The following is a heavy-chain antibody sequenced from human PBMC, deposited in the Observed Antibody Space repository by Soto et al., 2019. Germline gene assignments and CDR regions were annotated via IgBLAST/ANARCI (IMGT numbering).Heavy chain of an antibody. CDR1: GWTKTNYG. J-gene: IGHJ6*01. CDR3: ARRPRSSRSDGNY. V-gene: IGHV1-18*04. D-gene: IGHD3-16*01. CDR2: ISAYNGNT. Sequence: AVKDTCAACGWTKTNYGISWVRQAPGQEIAWMGWISAYNGNTNYAQKLQGRVTMTTDTSTSTAYMELRSLRSDDTAVYYCARRPRSSRSDGNY.